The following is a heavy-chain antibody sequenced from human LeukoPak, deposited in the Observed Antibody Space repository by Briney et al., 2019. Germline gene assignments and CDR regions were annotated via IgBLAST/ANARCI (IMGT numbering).Heavy chain of an antibody. V-gene: IGHV3-66*01. CDR2: IYRDGST. CDR1: GFTVRTNY. J-gene: IGHJ4*02. CDR3: ARESLGYFDY. Sequence: PGGSLRLSCAASGFTVRTNYMTWVRQAPGKGLEWVSLIYRDGSTYYADSVKGRFTISRDNSKNTLYLQMNSLRAEDMAVYYCARESLGYFDYWGQGTLVTVSS. D-gene: IGHD1-26*01.